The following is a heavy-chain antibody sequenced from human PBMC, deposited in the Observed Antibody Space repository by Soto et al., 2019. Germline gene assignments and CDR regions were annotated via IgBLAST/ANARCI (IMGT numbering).Heavy chain of an antibody. Sequence: GGSLRLSCAASGFTFSDYYMSWIRQAPGKGLEWVSYISSSSSYTNYADSVKGRFTISRDNAKNSLYLQMNSLRAEDTAVYYCARDKTYYDFWSGSKYYGMGVWGQGTTVTVSS. CDR2: ISSSSSYT. V-gene: IGHV3-11*06. CDR3: ARDKTYYDFWSGSKYYGMGV. D-gene: IGHD3-3*01. J-gene: IGHJ6*02. CDR1: GFTFSDYY.